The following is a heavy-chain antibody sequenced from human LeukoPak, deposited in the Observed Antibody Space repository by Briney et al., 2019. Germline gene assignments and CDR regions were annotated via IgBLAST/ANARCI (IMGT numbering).Heavy chain of an antibody. CDR3: AKDDADVVGDY. D-gene: IGHD2-15*01. CDR2: INPNSGDT. CDR1: GYTFTAYY. V-gene: IGHV1-2*02. Sequence: WASVKVSCKVSGYTFTAYYMHWVRQAPGQGLEWMGWINPNSGDTNYARKFQGRVTMTRDTSISSAYMELSRLSSDDTAIYYCAKDDADVVGDYWGQGTLVTVSS. J-gene: IGHJ4*02.